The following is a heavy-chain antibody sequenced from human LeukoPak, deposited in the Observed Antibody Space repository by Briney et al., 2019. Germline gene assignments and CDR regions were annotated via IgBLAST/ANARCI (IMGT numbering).Heavy chain of an antibody. J-gene: IGHJ4*02. CDR3: ARPGQGYSSGWYFDY. D-gene: IGHD6-19*01. Sequence: GESLQISCKGSGYRFTSYWIGWVRQMPGKGLEWMGIIYPGDSDTRYSPSFQGQVTISADKSISTAYLQWSSLKASDTAMYYCARPGQGYSSGWYFDYWGQGTLVTVSS. CDR2: IYPGDSDT. CDR1: GYRFTSYW. V-gene: IGHV5-51*01.